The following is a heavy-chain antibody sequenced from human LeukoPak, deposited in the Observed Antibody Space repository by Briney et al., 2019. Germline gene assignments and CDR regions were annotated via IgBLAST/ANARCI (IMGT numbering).Heavy chain of an antibody. J-gene: IGHJ6*02. CDR2: IYYSGST. V-gene: IGHV4-61*01. Sequence: SETLSLTCTVSGGSVSSGSYYWSWIRQPPGKGLEWIGYIYYSGSTNYNPSLKSRVTISVDTSKNQFSLKLSSVTAADTAVYYCARESVAGHYYGMDVWGQGTTVTVSS. CDR1: GGSVSSGSYY. D-gene: IGHD6-19*01. CDR3: ARESVAGHYYGMDV.